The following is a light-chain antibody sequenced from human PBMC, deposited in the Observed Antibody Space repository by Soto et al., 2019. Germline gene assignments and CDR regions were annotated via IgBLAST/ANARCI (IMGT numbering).Light chain of an antibody. CDR2: STS. V-gene: IGLV8-61*01. J-gene: IGLJ2*01. Sequence: QSVVTQEPSFSVSPGGTVTLTCGLSSGSVSTSYHPSWYQQTPGQTPRTLIYSTSTRSSGVPDRFSGSLLGNKAALTITGAQAEDESDYYCVLYIGSGIVVFGGGTKLTVL. CDR1: SGSVSTSYH. CDR3: VLYIGSGIVV.